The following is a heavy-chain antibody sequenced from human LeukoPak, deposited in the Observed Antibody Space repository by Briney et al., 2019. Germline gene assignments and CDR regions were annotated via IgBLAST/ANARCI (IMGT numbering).Heavy chain of an antibody. CDR3: AREGLSSLFDP. CDR1: GGSISSYY. D-gene: IGHD6-13*01. Sequence: SETLSLTCTVSGGSISSYYWSWIRQPAGKGLEWIGRIYTSGTTNYNPSLKSRVTMSVDTSKNQFSLKLTSVTAADTAVYYCAREGLSSLFDPRGQGTLVTVSS. V-gene: IGHV4-4*07. J-gene: IGHJ5*02. CDR2: IYTSGTT.